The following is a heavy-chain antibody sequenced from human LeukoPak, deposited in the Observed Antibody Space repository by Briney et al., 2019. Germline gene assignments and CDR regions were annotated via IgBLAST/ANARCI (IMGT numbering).Heavy chain of an antibody. Sequence: PGGSLRLSCAASGFTVSSNYMSWVRQAPGKGLEWVSAISGSGGSTYYADSVKGRFTISRDNSKNTLYLQMNSLRAEDTAVYYCAKASGSSWYLFDYWGQGTLVTVSS. J-gene: IGHJ4*02. CDR1: GFTVSSNY. V-gene: IGHV3-23*01. CDR2: ISGSGGST. CDR3: AKASGSSWYLFDY. D-gene: IGHD6-13*01.